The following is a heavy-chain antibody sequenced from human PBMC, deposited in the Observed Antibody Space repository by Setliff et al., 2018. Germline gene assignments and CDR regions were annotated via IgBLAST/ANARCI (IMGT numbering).Heavy chain of an antibody. V-gene: IGHV1-69*13. CDR2: IIPIFGTA. CDR3: ARDRREAFDI. J-gene: IGHJ3*02. CDR1: GYTFTSYD. Sequence: GASVKVSCKASGYTFTSYDINWVRQATGQGLEWMGGIIPIFGTANYAQKFQGRVTITADESTSTAYMELSSLRSEDTAVYYCARDRREAFDIWGQGTMVTVSS.